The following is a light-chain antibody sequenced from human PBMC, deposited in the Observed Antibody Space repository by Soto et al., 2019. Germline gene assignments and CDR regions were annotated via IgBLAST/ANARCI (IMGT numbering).Light chain of an antibody. J-gene: IGLJ3*02. CDR1: SSDVGGYNY. CDR2: DVT. CDR3: SSYTSSSTLMV. Sequence: QSALTQPASVSGSPGQSITISSTGTSSDVGGYNYVSWYQHHPGKAPKLMIYDVTSRPSGVSNRFSGSKSGNTASLTISGLQAEDEADYFCSSYTSSSTLMVFGGRTKLTVL. V-gene: IGLV2-14*01.